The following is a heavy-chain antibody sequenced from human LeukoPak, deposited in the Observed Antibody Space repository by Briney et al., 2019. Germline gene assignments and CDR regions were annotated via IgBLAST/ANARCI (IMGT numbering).Heavy chain of an antibody. CDR1: GFTLSSYG. J-gene: IGHJ4*02. Sequence: PGRSLRLSCAASGFTLSSYGMHWVRQASGKGLEWVGRIQTKPNSYATAYAASLKGRFTISRDDSINTAYLQMNSLRAEDTAVYYCTTYRSGHYWGPGTLVTVSS. D-gene: IGHD6-19*01. CDR2: IQTKPNSYAT. CDR3: TTYRSGHY. V-gene: IGHV3-73*01.